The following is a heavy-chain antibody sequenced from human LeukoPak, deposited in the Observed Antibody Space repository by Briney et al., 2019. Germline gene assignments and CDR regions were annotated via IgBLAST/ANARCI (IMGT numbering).Heavy chain of an antibody. J-gene: IGHJ5*02. CDR2: ISGSGGTT. CDR3: AKNYDSSGYRVGFDP. Sequence: GGSLRLSCAASGFTFSSYAMSWVREAPGKGLEWVSAISGSGGTTFYADSVKGRFTISRDNSKNTLYLQMSSLRAEDTAVYYCAKNYDSSGYRVGFDPWGQGTLVTVSS. CDR1: GFTFSSYA. V-gene: IGHV3-23*01. D-gene: IGHD3-22*01.